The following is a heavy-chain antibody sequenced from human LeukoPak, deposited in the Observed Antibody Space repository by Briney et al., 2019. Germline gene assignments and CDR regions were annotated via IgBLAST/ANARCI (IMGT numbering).Heavy chain of an antibody. CDR1: GFTFSSYA. CDR2: ISGIGSST. V-gene: IGHV3-23*01. Sequence: PGGSLRLSCAASGFTFSSYAMGWVRQAPGKGLEWVSLISGIGSSTYYTDSLKGRFTISRDNSKNTLYLQVNSLRAEDAAIYYCVKQWGSILTGYKNWFDPWGQGTPVTVSS. D-gene: IGHD3-9*01. J-gene: IGHJ5*02. CDR3: VKQWGSILTGYKNWFDP.